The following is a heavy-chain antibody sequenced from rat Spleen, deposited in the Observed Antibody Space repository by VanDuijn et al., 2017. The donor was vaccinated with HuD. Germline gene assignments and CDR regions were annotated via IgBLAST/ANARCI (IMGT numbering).Heavy chain of an antibody. D-gene: IGHD1-1*01. Sequence: EVQLVESDGGLVQPGRSLKLSCAASGFTFSDFYMAWVRQAPTKGLEWVATINYDGSSTNYRDSVKGRFTISRDNAESTLYLQMDSLRSEDTATYYCARHFGLYYFDYWGQGTLVTVSS. CDR2: INYDGSST. CDR1: GFTFSDFY. J-gene: IGHJ3*01. V-gene: IGHV5-29*01. CDR3: ARHFGLYYFDY.